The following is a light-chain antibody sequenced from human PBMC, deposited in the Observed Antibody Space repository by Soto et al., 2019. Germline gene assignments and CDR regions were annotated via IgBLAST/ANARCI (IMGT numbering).Light chain of an antibody. Sequence: PGERATLSCRASQRVGSNYLAWYQQKPGQAPRLLIYGASTRATAIPARFSGSGSGTEFTLTISSLQSEDFAVYYCQQYNDWPRTFGQGTKVDI. CDR3: QQYNDWPRT. CDR1: QRVGSN. CDR2: GAS. V-gene: IGKV3-15*01. J-gene: IGKJ1*01.